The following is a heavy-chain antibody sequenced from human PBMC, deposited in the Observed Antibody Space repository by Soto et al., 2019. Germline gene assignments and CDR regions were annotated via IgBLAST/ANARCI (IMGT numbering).Heavy chain of an antibody. CDR3: AKDSRYDSRGSLI. CDR2: VSGGGGTK. CDR1: GFTFSSYA. J-gene: IGHJ3*02. D-gene: IGHD3-22*01. Sequence: EVQLLESGGGLVQPGGSLRLSCAASGFTFSSYAMTWVRQAPGKGLEFVSAVSGGGGTKYYADSVKGRFTVSRDNSKNTLYLQMNSLRTEDTALYYCAKDSRYDSRGSLIWGQGTMITVSS. V-gene: IGHV3-23*01.